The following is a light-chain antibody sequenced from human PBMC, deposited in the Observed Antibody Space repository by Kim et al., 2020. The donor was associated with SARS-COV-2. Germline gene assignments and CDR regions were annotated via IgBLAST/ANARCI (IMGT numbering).Light chain of an antibody. CDR3: QQFNNLIT. V-gene: IGKV1D-13*01. Sequence: SASVGDRVTITCRASQGISTALAWYQKKPGKAPKLLIYDASSSESWVPSRFSDSGSGTDFTLTISSLQPEDFGTYFCQQFNNLITFGQGTRLEIK. J-gene: IGKJ5*01. CDR1: QGISTA. CDR2: DAS.